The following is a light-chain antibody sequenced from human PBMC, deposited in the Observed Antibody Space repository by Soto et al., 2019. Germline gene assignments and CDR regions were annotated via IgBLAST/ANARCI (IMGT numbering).Light chain of an antibody. CDR1: QSVSTK. Sequence: VMTQSPATLSVSPGERATLSCGASQSVSTKVAWYQQKPGQAPSLLVYGASTRATGIPARFSGSGSGTEFTLTISSLQSEDFAVYYGQQYGSSPPITFGQGTRLEIK. CDR3: QQYGSSPPIT. V-gene: IGKV3-15*01. CDR2: GAS. J-gene: IGKJ5*01.